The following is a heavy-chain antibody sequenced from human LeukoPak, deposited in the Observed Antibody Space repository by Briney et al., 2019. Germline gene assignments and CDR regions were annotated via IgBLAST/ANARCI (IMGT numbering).Heavy chain of an antibody. Sequence: GGSLRLSCAASGFTFSSYGMHWVRQAPGKGLEWVAVISYDGNNKYYADSVKGRFTISRDNSKNTLYLQMNSLRAEDTAVYYCARGAPGIVGATSDHWGQGTLVTVSS. J-gene: IGHJ4*02. V-gene: IGHV3-30*03. CDR1: GFTFSSYG. D-gene: IGHD1-26*01. CDR3: ARGAPGIVGATSDH. CDR2: ISYDGNNK.